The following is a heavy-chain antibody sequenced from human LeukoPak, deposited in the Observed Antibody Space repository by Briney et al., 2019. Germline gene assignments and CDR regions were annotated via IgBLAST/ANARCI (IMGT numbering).Heavy chain of an antibody. CDR1: GFTFSRHW. V-gene: IGHV3-7*03. J-gene: IGHJ4*02. D-gene: IGHD6-19*01. CDR3: ARRSGIAVAGAFDY. Sequence: PGGSLRLSCVASGFTFSRHWMSWVRQAPGKGLEWVANIKRDGSEKNYVDSVKGRFTISRDNAKSSLYLQMNSLRVEDTAVYYCARRSGIAVAGAFDYWGQGTLVTVSS. CDR2: IKRDGSEK.